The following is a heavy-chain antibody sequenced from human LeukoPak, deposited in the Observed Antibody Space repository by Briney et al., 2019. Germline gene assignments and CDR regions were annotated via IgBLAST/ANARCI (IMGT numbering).Heavy chain of an antibody. CDR3: ATVPKRWLQLRHFDY. V-gene: IGHV1-24*01. J-gene: IGHJ4*02. Sequence: GASVKVSCKVSGYTLTELSMHWVRQAPGKGLEWMGGFDPEDGETIYAQKFQGRVTMTEDTSTDTAYMELSSLRSEDTAVYYCATVPKRWLQLRHFDYWGQGTLVTVSS. D-gene: IGHD5-24*01. CDR2: FDPEDGET. CDR1: GYTLTELS.